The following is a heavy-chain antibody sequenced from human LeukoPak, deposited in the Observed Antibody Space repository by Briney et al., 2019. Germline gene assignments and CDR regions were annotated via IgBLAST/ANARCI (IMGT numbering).Heavy chain of an antibody. CDR1: GFTVSSNY. Sequence: GGSLRLSCAASGFTVSSNYMSWVRQAPGKGLEWVSVIYSGGSTYYADSVKGRFTISRDNSKNTLSLQMNSLRAEDTAVYYCARDSSSGDFFAYWGQGTLVTVSS. CDR2: IYSGGST. CDR3: ARDSSSGDFFAY. V-gene: IGHV3-66*02. J-gene: IGHJ4*02. D-gene: IGHD2-21*01.